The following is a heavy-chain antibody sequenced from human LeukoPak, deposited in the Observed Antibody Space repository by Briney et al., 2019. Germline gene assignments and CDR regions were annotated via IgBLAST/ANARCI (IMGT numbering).Heavy chain of an antibody. CDR3: ARGDHYYDSRFDY. J-gene: IGHJ4*02. CDR1: GGTFSSYG. Sequence: SVKVSCKASGGTFSSYGISWVRQAPGQGLEWMGDIIPIFGTANYAQKFQGRVTITAYESTSTAYMELSSLRSQDTAVYYCARGDHYYDSRFDYWGQGTLVTVSS. CDR2: IIPIFGTA. V-gene: IGHV1-69*13. D-gene: IGHD3-22*01.